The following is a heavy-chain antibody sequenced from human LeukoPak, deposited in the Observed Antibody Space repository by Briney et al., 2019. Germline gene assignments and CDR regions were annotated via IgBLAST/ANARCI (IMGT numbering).Heavy chain of an antibody. V-gene: IGHV4-59*01. CDR3: ARVWGYYDSSGYFDY. CDR2: IYYSGST. D-gene: IGHD3-22*01. Sequence: PSETLSLTCTVSGGSISSYYWSWIRQPPGKGLEWIGYIYYSGSTNYNPSLKSRVTISVDTSKNQFSLKLSSVTAADTAVYYCARVWGYYDSSGYFDYWGQGTLVTVSS. J-gene: IGHJ4*02. CDR1: GGSISSYY.